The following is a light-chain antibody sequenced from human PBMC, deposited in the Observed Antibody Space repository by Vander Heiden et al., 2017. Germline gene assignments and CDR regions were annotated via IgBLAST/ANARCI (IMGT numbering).Light chain of an antibody. CDR1: NIGRKS. Sequence: SYVLTQPPSVSVAPGQTARITCGGNNIGRKSVHWYQQKPGQAPVLVVYDDSARPSGIPERFSGSNSGNTATLTISRVEAGDEADYYCQVWDSSSDHPDWVFGGGTTLTVL. CDR3: QVWDSSSDHPDWV. V-gene: IGLV3-21*02. CDR2: DDS. J-gene: IGLJ3*02.